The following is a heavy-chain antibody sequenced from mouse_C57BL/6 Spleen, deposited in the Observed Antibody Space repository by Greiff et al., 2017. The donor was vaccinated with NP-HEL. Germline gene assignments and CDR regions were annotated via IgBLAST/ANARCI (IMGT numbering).Heavy chain of an antibody. CDR3: AYYDGSGPRAMDY. CDR1: GYSFTGYF. V-gene: IGHV1-20*01. D-gene: IGHD1-1*01. Sequence: EVQLQQSGPELVKPGDSVKISCKASGYSFTGYFMNWVMQSHGKSLEWIGRINPYNGDTFYNQKFKGKATLTVDKSSSTAHMELRSLTSEDSAVYYCAYYDGSGPRAMDYWGQGTSVTVSS. J-gene: IGHJ4*01. CDR2: INPYNGDT.